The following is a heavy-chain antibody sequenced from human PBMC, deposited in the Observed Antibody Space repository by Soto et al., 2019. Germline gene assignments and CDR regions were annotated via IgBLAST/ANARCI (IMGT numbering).Heavy chain of an antibody. CDR2: VHYSGGT. D-gene: IGHD3-22*01. CDR1: GAPISSSY. J-gene: IGHJ3*01. CDR3: ARGYYDSRGQSNTFDV. Sequence: SETLSLTCTVSGAPISSSYLSWIRQSPGKGLEWIGYVHYSGGTKDNPSLNGRVSLSIDTSKNQFSLKLSSVAAADTAVYYCARGYYDSRGQSNTFDVWGQGTMVTVSS. V-gene: IGHV4-59*01.